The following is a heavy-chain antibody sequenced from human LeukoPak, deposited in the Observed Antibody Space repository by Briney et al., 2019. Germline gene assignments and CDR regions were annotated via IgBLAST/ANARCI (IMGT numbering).Heavy chain of an antibody. CDR3: AKDDIVVVPAADPYYYYYYGMDV. V-gene: IGHV3-23*01. D-gene: IGHD2-2*01. CDR1: GFTFSSYA. CDR2: ISGSGGST. Sequence: GSLRLSCAASGFTFSSYAMSWVRQAPGKGLEWVSAISGSGGSTYYADSVKGRFTISRDNSKNTLYLQMNSLRAEDTAVYYCAKDDIVVVPAADPYYYYYYGMDVWGQGTTVTVSS. J-gene: IGHJ6*02.